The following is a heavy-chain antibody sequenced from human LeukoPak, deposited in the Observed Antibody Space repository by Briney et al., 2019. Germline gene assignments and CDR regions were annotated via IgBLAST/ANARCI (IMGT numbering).Heavy chain of an antibody. Sequence: SETLSLTCTVSGGSISSYYWSWIRQPPGKGLEWIGYIYYSGSTNYNPSLKSRVTISVDTSKNQFSLKLSSVTAADTAVYYCARESVAGHYYGMDVWGQGTTVTVSS. D-gene: IGHD6-19*01. V-gene: IGHV4-59*01. CDR3: ARESVAGHYYGMDV. J-gene: IGHJ6*02. CDR2: IYYSGST. CDR1: GGSISSYY.